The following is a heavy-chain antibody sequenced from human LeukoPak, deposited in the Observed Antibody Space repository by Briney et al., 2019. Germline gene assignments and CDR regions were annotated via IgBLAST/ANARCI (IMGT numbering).Heavy chain of an antibody. CDR3: ARGEIAARRGSWFDP. V-gene: IGHV1-8*01. D-gene: IGHD6-6*01. CDR2: MNPNSGNT. Sequence: ASVKVSCKSSGYTFTNYDIHWVRQATGQGLEWMGWMNPNSGNTGYAQKFQGRVTITRDTSISTAYMELSSLRSDDTAVYYCARGEIAARRGSWFDPWGQGTLVTVSS. J-gene: IGHJ5*02. CDR1: GYTFTNYD.